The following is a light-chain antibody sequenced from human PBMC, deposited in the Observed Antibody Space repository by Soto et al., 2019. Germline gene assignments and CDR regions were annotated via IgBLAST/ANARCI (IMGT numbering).Light chain of an antibody. CDR1: QSVSSY. CDR3: EQRTAWFT. CDR2: VAS. V-gene: IGKV3-11*01. Sequence: EIVLTQSPATLSLSPGERATLSCRASQSVSSYLAWYQQKPGQAPRLLIYVASNRATGITAGFSGSGSGTDFPLTVSSVVPEDFEVYYGEQRTAWFTFGGGTKVEIK. J-gene: IGKJ4*01.